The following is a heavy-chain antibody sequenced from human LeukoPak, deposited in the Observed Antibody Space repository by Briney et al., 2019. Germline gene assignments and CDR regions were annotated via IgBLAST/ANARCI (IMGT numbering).Heavy chain of an antibody. Sequence: GGSLRLSCAASGFTFSSYAMSWDRQAPGKGLEWVSAISGSGGSTYYADSVKGRFTISRDNSKNTLYLQMNSLRAEDTAVYYCAKDLKMITFGGVNLNYWGQGTLVTVSS. CDR1: GFTFSSYA. J-gene: IGHJ4*02. V-gene: IGHV3-23*01. D-gene: IGHD3-16*01. CDR3: AKDLKMITFGGVNLNY. CDR2: ISGSGGST.